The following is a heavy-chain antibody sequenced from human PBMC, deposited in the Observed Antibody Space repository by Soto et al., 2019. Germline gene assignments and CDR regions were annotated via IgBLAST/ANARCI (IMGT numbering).Heavy chain of an antibody. V-gene: IGHV3-23*01. CDR3: AKDHPYSGSYEVRYYYGMDV. Sequence: SGGSLRLSCAASGFTFSSYAMSWVRQAPGKGLEWVSAMSGSGGSTYYADSVKGRFTISRDNSKNTLYLQMNSLRAEDTAVYYCAKDHPYSGSYEVRYYYGMDVWGQGTTVTVSS. CDR1: GFTFSSYA. J-gene: IGHJ6*02. D-gene: IGHD1-26*01. CDR2: MSGSGGST.